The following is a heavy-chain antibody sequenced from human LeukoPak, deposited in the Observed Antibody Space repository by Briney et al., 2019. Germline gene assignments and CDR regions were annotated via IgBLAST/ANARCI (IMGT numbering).Heavy chain of an antibody. J-gene: IGHJ6*02. CDR1: GYTFTGYY. Sequence: ASVKVSCKASGYTFTGYYMHWVRQAPGQGLEWMGRINPNSGGTNYAQKFQGWVTMTRDTSISTAYMELSRLRSDDTAVYYCARDARPGSYSLYYYGMDVWGQGTTVTVSS. V-gene: IGHV1-2*04. CDR2: INPNSGGT. CDR3: ARDARPGSYSLYYYGMDV. D-gene: IGHD1-26*01.